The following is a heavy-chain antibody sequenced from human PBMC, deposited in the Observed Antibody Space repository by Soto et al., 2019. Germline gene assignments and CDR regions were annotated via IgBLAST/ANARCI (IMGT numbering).Heavy chain of an antibody. CDR3: VRAPEQRPIDF. CDR2: IWYDGTNK. J-gene: IGHJ4*01. Sequence: GGSLRLSCAASGFIFDIHGMHWIRQAPGKGLEWVAVIWYDGTNKYYGDSVKGRFTVSRDNSRNTLDLQMNSLRVDDTGVYYCVRAPEQRPIDFWGHGSLVTVSS. CDR1: GFIFDIHG. D-gene: IGHD6-19*01. V-gene: IGHV3-33*01.